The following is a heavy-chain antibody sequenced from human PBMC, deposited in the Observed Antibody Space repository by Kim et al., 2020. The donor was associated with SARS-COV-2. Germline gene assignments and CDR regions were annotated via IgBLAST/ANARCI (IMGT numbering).Heavy chain of an antibody. Sequence: YNPTLKSRGIISVDTSKNQFSRKLSSVTAADTAVYYCARFFIAAVGRSDVWGQGTTVTVSS. J-gene: IGHJ6*02. D-gene: IGHD6-13*01. V-gene: IGHV4-34*01. CDR3: ARFFIAAVGRSDV.